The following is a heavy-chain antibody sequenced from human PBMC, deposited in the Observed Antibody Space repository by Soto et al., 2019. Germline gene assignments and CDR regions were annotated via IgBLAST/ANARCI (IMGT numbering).Heavy chain of an antibody. D-gene: IGHD6-13*01. Sequence: ASETLSLTCAVSGGSISSSNWWSWVRQPPGKGLEWIGEIYHSGSTNYNPSLKSRVTISVDKSKNQFSLKLSSVTAADTAVYYCATRGISSSWYVDYYYGMDVWGQGTTVTVSS. CDR3: ATRGISSSWYVDYYYGMDV. CDR1: GGSISSSNW. CDR2: IYHSGST. V-gene: IGHV4-4*02. J-gene: IGHJ6*02.